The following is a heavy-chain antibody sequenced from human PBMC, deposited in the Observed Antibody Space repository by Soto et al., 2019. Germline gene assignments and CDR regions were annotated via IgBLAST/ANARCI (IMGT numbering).Heavy chain of an antibody. CDR2: IVVGSGNT. CDR1: GFTFTSSA. D-gene: IGHD3-3*01. CDR3: AAVGQADFGVVGPLYYYGMDV. J-gene: IGHJ6*02. Sequence: SAKVSCKASGFTFTSSAVQWVRQARGQRLGWIGWIVVGSGNTNYAQKFQERVTITRDMSTSTAYMELSSLRCEDTAVYYCAAVGQADFGVVGPLYYYGMDVWGQGATVTVSS. V-gene: IGHV1-58*01.